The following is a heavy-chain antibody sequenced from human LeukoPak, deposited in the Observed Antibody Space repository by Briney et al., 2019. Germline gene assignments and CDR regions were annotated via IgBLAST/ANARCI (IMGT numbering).Heavy chain of an antibody. CDR3: ARGIESYGDYGY. V-gene: IGHV4-59*01. CDR1: GGSISGSY. Sequence: PSETLSLTCTVSGGSISGSYWSWLREPPGKGLEWIAYMYNSGGTNYNPSLKSRVPISIDPSKNQFSLKLSPLTAADTAIYYCARGIESYGDYGYWGQGIPVTVSS. CDR2: MYNSGGT. D-gene: IGHD4-17*01. J-gene: IGHJ4*02.